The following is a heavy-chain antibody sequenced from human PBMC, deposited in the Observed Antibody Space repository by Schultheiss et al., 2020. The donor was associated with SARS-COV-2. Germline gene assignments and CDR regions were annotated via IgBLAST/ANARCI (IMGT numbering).Heavy chain of an antibody. J-gene: IGHJ6*02. CDR3: ARDPLAARPGNYYGMDV. V-gene: IGHV3-74*01. CDR1: GFTFSSYW. CDR2: ITGSGDAA. D-gene: IGHD6-6*01. Sequence: GGSLRLSCAASGFTFSSYWMHWVRQAPGKGLVWVSAITGSGDAATYADSVKGRFTVSRDNSKDTLYLQMNSLRAEDTAVYYCARDPLAARPGNYYGMDVWGQWTTVTVSS.